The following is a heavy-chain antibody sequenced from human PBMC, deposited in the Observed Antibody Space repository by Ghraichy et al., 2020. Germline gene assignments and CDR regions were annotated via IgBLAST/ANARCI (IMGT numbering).Heavy chain of an antibody. CDR3: ARYKPHRPKAGNFDY. J-gene: IGHJ4*02. Sequence: SQTLSLTCAISGDSVSSNTASWNWVRQSPSRGLEWLGRTYYRSEWYYDYAVSVKSRVTFIPDTSRNQVSLELKSVTPEDTAVYYCARYKPHRPKAGNFDYWGQGTLVTVSS. D-gene: IGHD6-13*01. V-gene: IGHV6-1*01. CDR1: GDSVSSNTAS. CDR2: TYYRSEWYY.